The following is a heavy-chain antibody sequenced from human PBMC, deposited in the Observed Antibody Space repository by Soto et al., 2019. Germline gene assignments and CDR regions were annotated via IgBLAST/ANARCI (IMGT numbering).Heavy chain of an antibody. D-gene: IGHD2-15*01. Sequence: GGSLRLSCAASGLTFSNAWMSWVRQAPGKGLEWVGRIKSKTDGGTTDYAAPVKCRFTISRDDSKNTLYLQMNSLKTEDTAVYYCSTDIVGVGAATNGMGGWGKGTTVTVAS. V-gene: IGHV3-15*01. J-gene: IGHJ6*04. CDR3: STDIVGVGAATNGMGG. CDR1: GLTFSNAW. CDR2: IKSKTDGGTT.